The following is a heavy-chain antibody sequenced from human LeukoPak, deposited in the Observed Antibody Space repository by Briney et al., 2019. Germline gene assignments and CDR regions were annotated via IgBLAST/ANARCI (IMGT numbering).Heavy chain of an antibody. CDR2: IYTSGST. D-gene: IGHD6-13*01. CDR1: GGSISSYY. J-gene: IGHJ4*02. CDR3: ATNGYSSSWTSFDY. Sequence: PSETLSLTCTVSGGSISSYYWSWIRQPAGKGLEWIGRIYTSGSTNYNPSLKSRVTMSVDTSKNQFSLKLSSVTAADTAVYYCATNGYSSSWTSFDYWGQGTPVTVSS. V-gene: IGHV4-4*07.